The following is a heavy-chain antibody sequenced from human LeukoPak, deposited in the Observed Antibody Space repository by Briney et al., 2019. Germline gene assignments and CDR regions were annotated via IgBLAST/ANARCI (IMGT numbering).Heavy chain of an antibody. Sequence: PSGTLSLTCAVSGGSISSSNWWSWVRQSPGKGLEWIGEIYHNGTTNYNPSLKSRVTISVDKSKNQFSLRLSSVTAADTAVYYCARSSDIVVVAGWYFDLWGRGTLVAVSS. J-gene: IGHJ2*01. D-gene: IGHD2-2*01. CDR1: GGSISSSNW. CDR2: IYHNGTT. V-gene: IGHV4-4*02. CDR3: ARSSDIVVVAGWYFDL.